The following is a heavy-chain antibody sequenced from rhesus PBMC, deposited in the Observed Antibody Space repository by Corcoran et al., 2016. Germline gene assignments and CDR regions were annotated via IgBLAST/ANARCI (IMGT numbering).Heavy chain of an antibody. Sequence: QVQLVQSGAEIKQPGASVKLSCKASGYTFTSYYMHWVRQAPGQGLEWIPLLSPYNGNKGYTQNVQGRGTIPTDTSTITRDMELITLGSEGPAVYYFPVAPTGYFAYCGQGLLVT. CDR3: PVAPTGYFAY. V-gene: IGHV1-1*01. CDR2: LSPYNGNK. CDR1: GYTFTSYY. J-gene: IGHJ4*01.